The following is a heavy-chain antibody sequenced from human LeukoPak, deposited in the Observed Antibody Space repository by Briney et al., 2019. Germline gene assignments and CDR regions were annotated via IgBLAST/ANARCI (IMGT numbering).Heavy chain of an antibody. CDR3: AARKVRGVWFYLDY. Sequence: GGSLRLSCAASGFTVSANAMAWVRQAPGKGLEWVSTIYDDNTYYADSVKGRFAISTDNSKNTLYLQMNSLRVEDTAVYFCAARKVRGVWFYLDYWGQGTLVTVSS. CDR2: IYDDNT. CDR1: GFTVSANA. D-gene: IGHD3-10*01. J-gene: IGHJ4*02. V-gene: IGHV3-23*01.